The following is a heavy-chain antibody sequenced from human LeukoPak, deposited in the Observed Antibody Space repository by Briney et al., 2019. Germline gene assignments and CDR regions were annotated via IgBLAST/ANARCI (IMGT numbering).Heavy chain of an antibody. CDR1: IFTYTNAC. CDR3: TTDGPKGYCTSTSCYYAY. Sequence: GRTLSLSRAASIFTYTNACLSGVRQPPGKGREWVGRIKIKIYGGTTDYAAPVKGRFTISRDDSENTLYLQMNSMKTEDTAVYYCTTDGPKGYCTSTSCYYAYWGQGILVTVSS. CDR2: IKIKIYGGTT. D-gene: IGHD2-2*01. J-gene: IGHJ4*02. V-gene: IGHV3-15*01.